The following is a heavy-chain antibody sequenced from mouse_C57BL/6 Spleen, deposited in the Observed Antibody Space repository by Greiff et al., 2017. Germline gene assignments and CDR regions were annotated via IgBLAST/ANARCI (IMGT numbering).Heavy chain of an antibody. J-gene: IGHJ3*01. Sequence: DVTLVESGGGLVKPGGSLKLSCAASGFTFSSYAMSWVRQTPEKRLEWVATISDGGSYTYYPDNVKGRFTISRDNAKNNLYLQMSHLKSEDTAMYYCARELRYPAWFAYWGQGTLVTVSA. CDR2: ISDGGSYT. CDR3: ARELRYPAWFAY. D-gene: IGHD1-1*01. V-gene: IGHV5-4*01. CDR1: GFTFSSYA.